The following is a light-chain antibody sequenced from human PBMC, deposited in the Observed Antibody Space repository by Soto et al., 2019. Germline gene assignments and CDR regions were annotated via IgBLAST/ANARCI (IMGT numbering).Light chain of an antibody. J-gene: IGKJ1*01. CDR3: QQYNNWPRT. CDR2: GAS. V-gene: IGKV3-15*01. CDR1: QSVSSN. Sequence: ETVLTQSPATLSLSPGERATLSCRASQSVSSNLAWYQQKPGQAPRLLIYGASTRATGIPARFSGSGSGTEFTRTISSLQSEDFAVYYCQQYNNWPRTFGQGTKVEIK.